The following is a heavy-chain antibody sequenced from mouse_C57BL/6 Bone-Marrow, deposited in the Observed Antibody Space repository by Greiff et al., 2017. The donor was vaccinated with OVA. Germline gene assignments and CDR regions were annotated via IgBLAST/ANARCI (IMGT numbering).Heavy chain of an antibody. CDR3: ASEGGPPFDY. D-gene: IGHD1-1*02. J-gene: IGHJ3*01. Sequence: EVQLQESGPVLVKPGASVKMSCTASGYTITDYYMNWVKQSHGQSLEWIGVINPYNGGTSYNQKFKGKATLTVDTSSSTAYLELNSLTSEDSAVYYCASEGGPPFDYWGKGTLVTVSA. CDR2: INPYNGGT. V-gene: IGHV1-19*01. CDR1: GYTITDYY.